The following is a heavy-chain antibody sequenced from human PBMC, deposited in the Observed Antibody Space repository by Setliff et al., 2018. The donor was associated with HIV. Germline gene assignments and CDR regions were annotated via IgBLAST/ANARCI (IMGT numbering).Heavy chain of an antibody. Sequence: SETLSLTCTISGGSFGVYRWSWIRQSAGRGLEWIGRIDSSGTTDYKPSLKSRVAISVDTSRNQFSLRVTSVTAADTAVYFCARGRHSSGLGSYGPWGPGILVTVSS. V-gene: IGHV4-4*07. CDR2: IDSSGTT. CDR1: GGSFGVYR. D-gene: IGHD3-10*01. CDR3: ARGRHSSGLGSYGP. J-gene: IGHJ5*02.